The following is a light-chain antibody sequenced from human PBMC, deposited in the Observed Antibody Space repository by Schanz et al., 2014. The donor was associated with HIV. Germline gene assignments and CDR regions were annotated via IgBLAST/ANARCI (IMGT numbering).Light chain of an antibody. CDR2: DAS. Sequence: DIQMTQSPSSLSASVGDRVTITCQASQDISNYLNWYQQKPGKAPKLLIYDASNLETGVPSRFSGGGSGTDFTLTISRLQPEDFATYYCQQTYSLPVTFGQGTKVEIK. V-gene: IGKV1-33*01. J-gene: IGKJ1*01. CDR3: QQTYSLPVT. CDR1: QDISNY.